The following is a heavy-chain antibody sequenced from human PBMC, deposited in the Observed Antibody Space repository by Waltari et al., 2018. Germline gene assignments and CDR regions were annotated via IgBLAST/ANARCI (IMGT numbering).Heavy chain of an antibody. D-gene: IGHD3-10*01. CDR3: ARVPLGELSWFDP. CDR2: IFSTDEK. Sequence: QVTLKESGPVLVQPTETLTLTCTVSGFSLSNARMGVSWIPQPPGKALEWLAHIFSTDEKSHSTSLKSRLTISKDTSKSQVVLTMTNMDPVDTATYYCARVPLGELSWFDPWGQGTLVTVSS. J-gene: IGHJ5*02. V-gene: IGHV2-26*01. CDR1: GFSLSNARMG.